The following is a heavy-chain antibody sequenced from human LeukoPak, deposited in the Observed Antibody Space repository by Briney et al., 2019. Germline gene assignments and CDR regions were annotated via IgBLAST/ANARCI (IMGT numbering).Heavy chain of an antibody. CDR2: INPNSGGT. CDR1: GYTFTGYY. Sequence: ASVKVSCKASGYTFTGYYMHWVRQAPGQGLEWMGWINPNSGGTNYAQKFQGRVTMTRDTSISTAYMERSRLRSDDTAVYYCARDYYDSSGYRGYYYYYYMDVWGKGTTVTISS. J-gene: IGHJ6*03. D-gene: IGHD3-22*01. V-gene: IGHV1-2*02. CDR3: ARDYYDSSGYRGYYYYYYMDV.